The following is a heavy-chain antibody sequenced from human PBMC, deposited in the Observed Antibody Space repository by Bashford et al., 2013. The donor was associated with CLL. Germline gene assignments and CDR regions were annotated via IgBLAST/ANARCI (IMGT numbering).Heavy chain of an antibody. J-gene: IGHJ5*02. V-gene: IGHV4-31*03. CDR1: GGSISSGGYY. CDR3: ARSATYSGTQTS. Sequence: SETLSLTCTVSGGSISSGGYYWSWIRQFPGKGLEWIGYIYYTGSGSAFYNPSLKSRVAISVDTSKNQFSLNLNSVTAADTAVYYCARSATYSGTQTSWGQGILVTVSS. D-gene: IGHD1-26*01. CDR2: IYYTGSGSA.